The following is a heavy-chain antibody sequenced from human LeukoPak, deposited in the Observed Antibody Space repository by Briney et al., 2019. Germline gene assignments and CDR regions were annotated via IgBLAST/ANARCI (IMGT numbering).Heavy chain of an antibody. CDR1: GGTFSSYA. Sequence: ASVKVSCKASGGTFSSYAISWVRQAPGQGLEWMGRIIPILGIANYAQKFQGRVTITADKSTSTAYMELSSLRSEDTAVYYCASGREENNWFDPWGQGTPVTVSS. D-gene: IGHD1-26*01. CDR2: IIPILGIA. CDR3: ASGREENNWFDP. J-gene: IGHJ5*02. V-gene: IGHV1-69*04.